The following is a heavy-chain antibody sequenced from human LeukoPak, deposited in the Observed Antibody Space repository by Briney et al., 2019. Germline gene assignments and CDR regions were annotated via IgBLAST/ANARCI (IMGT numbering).Heavy chain of an antibody. Sequence: GGSLRLSCVGTGFSFSNYWMNWVRQAPGKGLEWVANIKEDGSQIYYVDSVKGRFTISRDNAKNSVYLQMDSLRAEDTAVYYCAGSSGWLFDYWGQGTLVAVSS. CDR2: IKEDGSQI. CDR3: AGSSGWLFDY. D-gene: IGHD6-19*01. V-gene: IGHV3-7*01. J-gene: IGHJ4*02. CDR1: GFSFSNYW.